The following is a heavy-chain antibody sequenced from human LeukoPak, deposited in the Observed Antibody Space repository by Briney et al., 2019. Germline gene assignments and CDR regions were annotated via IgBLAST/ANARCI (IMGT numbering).Heavy chain of an antibody. CDR3: ARAWSTTNAFDI. Sequence: SETLSLTCTVSGGSISSYYWSWIRQPPGKGLEWIGYIYYSGSTNYNPSLKSRVTISVDTSKNQFSLKLSSVTAADTAVYYCARAWSTTNAFDIWGQGTMVTVSS. CDR2: IYYSGST. CDR1: GGSISSYY. J-gene: IGHJ3*02. V-gene: IGHV4-59*01. D-gene: IGHD1-1*01.